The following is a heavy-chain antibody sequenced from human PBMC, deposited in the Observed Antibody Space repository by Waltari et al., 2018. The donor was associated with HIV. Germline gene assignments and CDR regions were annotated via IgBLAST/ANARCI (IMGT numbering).Heavy chain of an antibody. J-gene: IGHJ4*02. D-gene: IGHD4-4*01. V-gene: IGHV3-33*01. Sequence: QVQLVESGGGVVQPGRSLRVSCVVSGLPFSSNGWQWVRPAPGKGLEWVAVIWHDGKNKYYADSVEGRFTISRDTSKSTVYLQMKSLRVEDTAVYYCAREDHSRGGFDYWGQGTLVSVSS. CDR3: AREDHSRGGFDY. CDR1: GLPFSSNG. CDR2: IWHDGKNK.